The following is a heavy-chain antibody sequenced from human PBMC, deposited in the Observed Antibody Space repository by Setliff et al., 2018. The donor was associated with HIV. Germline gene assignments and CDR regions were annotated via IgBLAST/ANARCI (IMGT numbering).Heavy chain of an antibody. Sequence: SETLSLTCTVSGDSISSYSWNWIRQSPGGGLEWIGFIFSSGSTKYNPSLQSRVTMSIDTSKNQFSLRLTSVTAADTAVYYCARHSPSDYWG. CDR1: GDSISSYS. V-gene: IGHV4-59*08. CDR3: ARHSPSDY. CDR2: IFSSGST. J-gene: IGHJ4*01.